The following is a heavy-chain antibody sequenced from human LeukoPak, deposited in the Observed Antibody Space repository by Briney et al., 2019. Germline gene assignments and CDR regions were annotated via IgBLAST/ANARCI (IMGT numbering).Heavy chain of an antibody. J-gene: IGHJ4*02. Sequence: PGGSLRLSCAASGFTFSSYAMSWVRQAPGQGLEWVSAISGSGGSTYYADSVEGRFTISRDNSKNTLYLHMSSLRAEDTAVYYCAKDRDHDQYYFDYWGQGTLVTVSS. V-gene: IGHV3-23*01. CDR3: AKDRDHDQYYFDY. CDR2: ISGSGGST. CDR1: GFTFSSYA.